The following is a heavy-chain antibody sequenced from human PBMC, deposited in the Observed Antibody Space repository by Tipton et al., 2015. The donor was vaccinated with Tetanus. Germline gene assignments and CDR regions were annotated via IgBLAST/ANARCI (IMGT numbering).Heavy chain of an antibody. CDR3: VRGRGLGAYSYGFEY. Sequence: TLSLTCAVSGGSFSGNYWSWIRQAPGKGLEWIGEINHRGGTMYNPSLKGRVTISGDTSKNQFSLKLTSATVADTAVYYCVRGRGLGAYSYGFEYWGQGALVTVSS. D-gene: IGHD5-18*01. J-gene: IGHJ4*02. V-gene: IGHV4-34*01. CDR1: GGSFSGNY. CDR2: INHRGGT.